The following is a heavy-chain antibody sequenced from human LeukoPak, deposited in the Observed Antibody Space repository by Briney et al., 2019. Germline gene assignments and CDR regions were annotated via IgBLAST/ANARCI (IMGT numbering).Heavy chain of an antibody. J-gene: IGHJ4*02. CDR3: ARGHHYYDSSAYYY. D-gene: IGHD3-22*01. Sequence: GGSLRLSCAASGFTFISYWMHWVRQPPGKGLVWVSRINSDGSTTSYAASVKGRFTISRDTAKNTLYLQMNSLRAEDTAVYYCARGHHYYDSSAYYYWGQGTLVTVSS. CDR1: GFTFISYW. V-gene: IGHV3-74*01. CDR2: INSDGSTT.